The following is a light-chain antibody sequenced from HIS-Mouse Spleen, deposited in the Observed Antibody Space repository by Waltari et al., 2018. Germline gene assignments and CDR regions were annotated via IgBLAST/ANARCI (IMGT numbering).Light chain of an antibody. V-gene: IGLV2-23*03. J-gene: IGLJ2*01. CDR3: CSYAGSSTFVV. CDR1: SSDVGSYNL. Sequence: QSALTQPASVSGSPGQSITISCTGTSSDVGSYNLVSWYQQHPGKAPKPMLYEGSKRHSGGSNRFSGSKSGNTASLTMSGLQAEDEADCYCCSYAGSSTFVVFGGGTKLTVL. CDR2: EGS.